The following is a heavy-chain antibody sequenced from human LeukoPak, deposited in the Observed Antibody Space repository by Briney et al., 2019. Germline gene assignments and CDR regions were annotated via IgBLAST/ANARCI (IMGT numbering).Heavy chain of an antibody. CDR2: IYINENT. J-gene: IGHJ4*02. CDR3: ARASVPAAGFNY. Sequence: SETLSLTCTVSGGSISSYYWNWIRQSAGKGLEWIGRIYINENTNYNPSLKRRVTISVDTTKNQFSLNLSSVTAADTAVYYCARASVPAAGFNYWGQGTLVTVSS. D-gene: IGHD2-2*01. V-gene: IGHV4-4*07. CDR1: GGSISSYY.